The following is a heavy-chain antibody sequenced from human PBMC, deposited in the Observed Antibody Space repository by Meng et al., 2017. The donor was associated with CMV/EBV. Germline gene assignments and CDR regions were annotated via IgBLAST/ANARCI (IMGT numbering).Heavy chain of an antibody. CDR1: GGSISSYY. CDR3: ARGPGGRFDY. CDR2: IYYSGST. Sequence: GSLRLSCTVSGGSISSYYWSWIRQPPGKGLEWIGYIYYSGSTNYNPSLKSRVTISVDTSKNQFSLKLSSVTAADTAVYYCARGPGGRFDYWGQGTLVTVSS. J-gene: IGHJ4*02. D-gene: IGHD3-10*01. V-gene: IGHV4-59*01.